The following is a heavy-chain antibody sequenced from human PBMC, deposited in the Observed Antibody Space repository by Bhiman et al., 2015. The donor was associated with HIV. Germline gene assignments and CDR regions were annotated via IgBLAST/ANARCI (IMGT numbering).Heavy chain of an antibody. V-gene: IGHV3-30*04. D-gene: IGHD7-27*01. Sequence: QVQLVESGGGVVQPGRSLRLSCAASGFTFSSYAMHWVRQAPGKGLEWVAVISYDGSGDYYADSVKGRFTISRDNSKNTLYLQMNSLRAEDTAVYYCAKIWGSPTRYWYFDLWGRGTLVTVSS. J-gene: IGHJ2*01. CDR3: AKIWGSPTRYWYFDL. CDR1: GFTFSSYA. CDR2: ISYDGSGD.